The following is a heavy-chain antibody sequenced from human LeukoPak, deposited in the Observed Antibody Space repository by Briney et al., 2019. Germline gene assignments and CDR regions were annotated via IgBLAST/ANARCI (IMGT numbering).Heavy chain of an antibody. J-gene: IGHJ4*02. CDR2: INRDGTGT. Sequence: GGSLKLSCAPSGFIFSDYWFHWVRQTPGQGLVWVAAINRDGTGTSHADSVRGRFTVSRDNAKNTLYLQLNSLRADDTAVYYCARGLSYAVAYGDYWGQGTLVTVSS. CDR1: GFIFSDYW. CDR3: ARGLSYAVAYGDY. D-gene: IGHD6-19*01. V-gene: IGHV3-74*01.